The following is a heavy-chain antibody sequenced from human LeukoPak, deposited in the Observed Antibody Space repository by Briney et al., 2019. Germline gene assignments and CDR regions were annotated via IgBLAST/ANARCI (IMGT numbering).Heavy chain of an antibody. J-gene: IGHJ4*02. CDR2: IKPDGSEK. V-gene: IGHV3-7*05. D-gene: IGHD6-19*01. CDR1: GITFGSYW. CDR3: ARGRMAVAGSYEY. Sequence: GGSLRLSCAASGITFGSYWMTWVRQAPGKGLECVANIKPDGSEKQYVDSVEGRFTISRDNAKNSLFLEMNSLSAEDTAVYYCARGRMAVAGSYEYWGQGTLVTVSS.